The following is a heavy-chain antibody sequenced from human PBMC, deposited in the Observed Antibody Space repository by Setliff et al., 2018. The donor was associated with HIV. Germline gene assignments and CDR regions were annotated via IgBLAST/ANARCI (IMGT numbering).Heavy chain of an antibody. D-gene: IGHD5-12*01. V-gene: IGHV3-15*05. CDR3: HNGYDTEEQSYFDY. J-gene: IGHJ4*02. Sequence: GGSLRLSCAASGFTFSNAWMSWVRQAPGKGLEWVGRIKSKTDGGTTYYAAPVKGRFTISRDNAKKTLYLQMNSLRAEDTGVYYCHNGYDTEEQSYFDYWGQGTLVTVSS. CDR2: IKSKTDGGTT. CDR1: GFTFSNAW.